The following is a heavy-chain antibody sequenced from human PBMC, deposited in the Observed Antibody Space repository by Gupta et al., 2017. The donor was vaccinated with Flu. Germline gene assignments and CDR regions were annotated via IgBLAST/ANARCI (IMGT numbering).Heavy chain of an antibody. CDR2: IYGGGIT. CDR1: GESISRYY. Sequence: QVQLQESGPGLVKSSETLSLICSISGESISRYYWNWIRQPAGKGLEWIGRIYGGGITNSNPSLKSRVTMSEDTSKTQFSLKVKSVTAADTAIYYCTRGFSSAAWFDPWGQGILVIVAS. D-gene: IGHD6-13*01. J-gene: IGHJ5*02. CDR3: TRGFSSAAWFDP. V-gene: IGHV4-4*07.